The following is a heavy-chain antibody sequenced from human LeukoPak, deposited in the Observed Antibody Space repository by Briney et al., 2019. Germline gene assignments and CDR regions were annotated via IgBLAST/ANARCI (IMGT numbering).Heavy chain of an antibody. CDR3: ARLYCSGGSCYGAFDI. J-gene: IGHJ3*02. V-gene: IGHV4-39*01. Sequence: SETLSLTCTVSGGSISSRSYYWGWIRQPPGKGLEWIGSIHYSGSTYYNPSLKSRLTISVDTSKNQFSLKLSSVTAADTAVYYCARLYCSGGSCYGAFDIWGQGTMVTVSS. D-gene: IGHD2-15*01. CDR1: GGSISSRSYY. CDR2: IHYSGST.